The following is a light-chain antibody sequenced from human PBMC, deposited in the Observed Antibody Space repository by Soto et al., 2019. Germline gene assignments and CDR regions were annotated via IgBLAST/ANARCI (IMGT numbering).Light chain of an antibody. Sequence: IVLTQSACTLSLSPGEGATLSCRASQSLXTKFGWYQRKSGQAPRLLXDNASTSAYGSPDSLSGSGSVTDFSRTISRLDPEDCAAYYFQQYREGPPTFGQGTKVDIK. J-gene: IGKJ1*01. V-gene: IGKV3-11*01. CDR1: QSLXTK. CDR3: QQYREGPPT. CDR2: NAS.